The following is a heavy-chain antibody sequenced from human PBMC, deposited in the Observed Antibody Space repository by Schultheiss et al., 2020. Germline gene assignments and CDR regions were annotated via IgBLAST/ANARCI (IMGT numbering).Heavy chain of an antibody. CDR1: GFSLSTSGVG. J-gene: IGHJ4*02. V-gene: IGHV2-70*12. D-gene: IGHD3-22*01. Sequence: SGPTLVKPTQTLTLTCTFSGFSLSTSGVGVGWIRQPPGKALEWLALIYWDDDKYYSTSLKTRLTISKDTSKNQVVLTMTNMDPVDTATYYCAHSFDGAGYYGYFFAYWGQGSLVTVSS. CDR2: IYWDDDK. CDR3: AHSFDGAGYYGYFFAY.